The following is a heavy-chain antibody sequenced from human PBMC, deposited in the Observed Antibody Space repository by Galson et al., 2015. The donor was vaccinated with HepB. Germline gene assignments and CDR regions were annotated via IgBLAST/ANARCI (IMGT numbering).Heavy chain of an antibody. CDR1: GGSISSYY. D-gene: IGHD3-16*01. CDR2: IYYSGST. J-gene: IGHJ4*02. Sequence: ETLSLTCTVSGGSISSYYWSWIRQPPGKGLEWIGHIYYSGSTNYNPSLKSRVAISVDTSKKQFSLKLFSVTAADTAVYYCARGGDSTEVRGEWDYWGRGTLVTVSS. V-gene: IGHV4-59*08. CDR3: ARGGDSTEVRGEWDY.